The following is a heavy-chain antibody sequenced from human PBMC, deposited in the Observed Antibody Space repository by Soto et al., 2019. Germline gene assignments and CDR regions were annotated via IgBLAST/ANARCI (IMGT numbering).Heavy chain of an antibody. CDR3: ARAVGRYYDSSDYYGY. J-gene: IGHJ4*02. Sequence: GGSLRLSCAASGYTFSSYAIHWFRQAPGKGLEWVAVISYDGSNKYYAASVKGRFTISRDNSKNTLYLQTDSLRAEDTAVYYCARAVGRYYDSSDYYGYWGQGTLVTVSS. D-gene: IGHD3-22*01. CDR2: ISYDGSNK. CDR1: GYTFSSYA. V-gene: IGHV3-30-3*01.